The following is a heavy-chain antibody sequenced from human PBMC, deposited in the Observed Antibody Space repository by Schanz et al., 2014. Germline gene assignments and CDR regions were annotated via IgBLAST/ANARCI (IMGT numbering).Heavy chain of an antibody. D-gene: IGHD5-18*01. CDR3: AIISGTVMETF. Sequence: QVQLVQSGGEVKTPGASVKVSCKASGYTFTRSGISWVRQAPGQGLEWMGRIIPMLEIANYAQKFQDRVTFTADKSTSTAYMELRDLRSDDTAVFFCAIISGTVMETFWGQGTLVTVSS. CDR1: GYTFTRSG. V-gene: IGHV1-69*04. J-gene: IGHJ4*02. CDR2: IIPMLEIA.